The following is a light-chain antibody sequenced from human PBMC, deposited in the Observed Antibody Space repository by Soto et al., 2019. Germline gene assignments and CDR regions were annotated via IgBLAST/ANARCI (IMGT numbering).Light chain of an antibody. J-gene: IGKJ1*01. CDR1: QNITNF. V-gene: IGKV1-39*01. Sequence: DIQMTQSPLSLSASVGESVTITCRASQNITNFLNWYQQRPGKPPRLLIFGTSSLQSGVPSRFRGSRSETDFSLTISGLQPEDFATYICQQSYRSPLNIGHGTRV. CDR2: GTS. CDR3: QQSYRSPLN.